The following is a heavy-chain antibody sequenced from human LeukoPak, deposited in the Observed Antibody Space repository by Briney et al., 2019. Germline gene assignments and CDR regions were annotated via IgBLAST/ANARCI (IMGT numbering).Heavy chain of an antibody. CDR3: AKARHRAVAGMVFDY. V-gene: IGHV3-9*01. CDR2: ISWNSGSI. CDR1: GFTFDDYA. D-gene: IGHD6-19*01. J-gene: IGHJ4*02. Sequence: PGGSLRLSCAASGFTFDDYAMHWVRQAPGKGLEWVSGISWNSGSIGYADSVKGRFTISRDNAKNSLYLQMNSLRAEDTAVYYCAKARHRAVAGMVFDYWGQGTLVTVSS.